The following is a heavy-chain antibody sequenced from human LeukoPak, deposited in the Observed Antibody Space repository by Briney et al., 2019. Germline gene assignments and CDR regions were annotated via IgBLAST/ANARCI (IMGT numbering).Heavy chain of an antibody. D-gene: IGHD3-22*01. V-gene: IGHV1-2*02. CDR2: INPNSGGT. J-gene: IGHJ4*02. Sequence: ASVKVSCKASGYTFTGYYMHWVRQAPGQGLEWIGWINPNSGGTNYAQKFQGRVTMTRDTSISTAYMELSRLRSDDTAVYYCAREGADSSGHDYWGQGTLVTVSS. CDR1: GYTFTGYY. CDR3: AREGADSSGHDY.